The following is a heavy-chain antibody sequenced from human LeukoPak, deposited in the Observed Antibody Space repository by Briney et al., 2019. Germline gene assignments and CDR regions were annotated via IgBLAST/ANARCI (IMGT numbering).Heavy chain of an antibody. CDR3: AREFSGTSIAARVFDS. CDR2: IHTSGST. V-gene: IGHV4-4*07. CDR1: GGSITGYY. D-gene: IGHD6-6*01. J-gene: IGHJ4*02. Sequence: TSETLSLTCTVSGGSITGYYWTYIRQPAGKGLEWIGRIHTSGSTNYNPSLKSRVTMSVDTSKNQFSLNLSSVTAADTAMYYCAREFSGTSIAARVFDSWGQGTLVTVSS.